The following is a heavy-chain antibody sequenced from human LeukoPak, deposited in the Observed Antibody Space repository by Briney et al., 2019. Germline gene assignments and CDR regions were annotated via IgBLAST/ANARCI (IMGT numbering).Heavy chain of an antibody. CDR2: IYPSGST. CDR3: ARGRRDDYNVDAFDI. CDR1: GGSISRYY. J-gene: IGHJ3*02. V-gene: IGHV4-4*07. D-gene: IGHD5-24*01. Sequence: SETLSLTCTVSGGSISRYYWSWLRQPTGKGLEWVGRIYPSGSTSYNPSLKSRVTVSIDTSKNQFSLKLSSVTAADTAVYYCARGRRDDYNVDAFDIWGQGTVVTVSS.